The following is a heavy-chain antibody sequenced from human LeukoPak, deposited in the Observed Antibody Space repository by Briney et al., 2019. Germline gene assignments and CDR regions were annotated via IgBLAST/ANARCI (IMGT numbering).Heavy chain of an antibody. V-gene: IGHV4-59*01. D-gene: IGHD3-10*01. CDR3: ARSYYYGSGSYDY. CDR1: GGSISSYY. CDR2: IYYSGST. Sequence: SETLSLTCTVSGGSISSYYWSWIRQPPGKGLEWIGYIYYSGSTNYNPSLKSRVAISVDTSKNQFSLKLSSVTAADTAVYYCARSYYYGSGSYDYWGQGTLVTVSS. J-gene: IGHJ4*02.